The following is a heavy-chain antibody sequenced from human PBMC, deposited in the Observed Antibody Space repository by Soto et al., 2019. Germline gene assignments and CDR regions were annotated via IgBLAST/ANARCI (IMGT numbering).Heavy chain of an antibody. CDR3: ANALGLYYFDY. CDR1: GYTFTSYA. V-gene: IGHV1-3*01. Sequence: QVQLVQSGAEVKKPGASVKVSCKASGYTFTSYAMHWVRQAPGQRLEWMGWISAGNGNTKYSQKFQGRVTITRDTSASTAYMELSSLRSEDTAVYYCANALGLYYFDYWGQGTLVTVSS. J-gene: IGHJ4*02. D-gene: IGHD3-16*01. CDR2: ISAGNGNT.